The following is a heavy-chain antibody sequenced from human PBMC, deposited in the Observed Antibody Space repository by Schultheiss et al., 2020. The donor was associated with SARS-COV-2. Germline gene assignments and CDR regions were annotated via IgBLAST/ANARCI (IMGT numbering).Heavy chain of an antibody. J-gene: IGHJ4*02. V-gene: IGHV1-2*02. CDR3: ARAPYGSGSFNFDY. CDR2: INPNSGGT. Sequence: ASVKVSCKASGYTFTGYYMHWVRQAPGQGLEWMGWINPNSGGTNYAQKFQGRVTMTRDTSSSTAYMELSRLRSDDTAVYYCARAPYGSGSFNFDYWGQGTLVTVSS. CDR1: GYTFTGYY. D-gene: IGHD3-10*01.